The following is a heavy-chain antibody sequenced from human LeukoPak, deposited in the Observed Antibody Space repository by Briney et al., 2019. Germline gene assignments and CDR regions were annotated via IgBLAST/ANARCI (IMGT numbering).Heavy chain of an antibody. D-gene: IGHD1-26*01. J-gene: IGHJ4*02. CDR2: INHSGST. Sequence: SETLSLTCAVYGGSFSGYYWSWIRQPPGKGLGWIGEINHSGSTNYNPSLKSRVTISVDTSKNQFSLKLSSVTAADTAVYYCARRWDLFDYWGQGTLVTVSS. CDR3: ARRWDLFDY. CDR1: GGSFSGYY. V-gene: IGHV4-34*01.